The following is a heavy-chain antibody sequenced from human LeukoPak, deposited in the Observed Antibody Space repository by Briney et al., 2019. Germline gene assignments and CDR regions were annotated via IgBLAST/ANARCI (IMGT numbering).Heavy chain of an antibody. CDR2: ISYDGSNK. V-gene: IGHV3-30*01. J-gene: IGHJ3*02. D-gene: IGHD2-2*01. Sequence: SGGSLRLSCAASGFTFSSYAMHWVRQAPGKGLEWVAVISYDGSNKYYADSVKGRFTISRDNSKNTLYLQMNSLRAEDTAVYYCARLDPDYRYCSSTSCYGFDIWGHGTMVTVSS. CDR1: GFTFSSYA. CDR3: ARLDPDYRYCSSTSCYGFDI.